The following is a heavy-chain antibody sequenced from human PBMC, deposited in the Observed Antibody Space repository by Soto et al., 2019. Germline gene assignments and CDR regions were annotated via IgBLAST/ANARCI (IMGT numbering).Heavy chain of an antibody. D-gene: IGHD3-10*01. Sequence: QVQLVESGGGVVQPGRSLRLSCAASGFTFSNYGMHWVRQAPGKGLEWVAVIWYDGCNKYYADSVKGRFTISRDNSKNTLYLQMNSLRAEDTAVYYCASPSYGSPYYSGMDVWGQGTTVTVSS. CDR3: ASPSYGSPYYSGMDV. CDR2: IWYDGCNK. V-gene: IGHV3-33*01. CDR1: GFTFSNYG. J-gene: IGHJ6*02.